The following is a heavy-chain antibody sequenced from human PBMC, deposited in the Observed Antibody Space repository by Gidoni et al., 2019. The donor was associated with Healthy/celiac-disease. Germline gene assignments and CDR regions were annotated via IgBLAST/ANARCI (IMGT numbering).Heavy chain of an antibody. V-gene: IGHV3-9*02. J-gene: IGHJ6*02. CDR1: GFTSDDYA. Sequence: EVQLVESGGGLVQSGSSPRLSRAASGFTSDDYAMHWVRQAPGKGMEWVSGISWNSGSIGYADSVKGRFTISRDNAKNSLYLQMNSLRAEDTALYYCAKLQNPGAYGMDVWGQGTTVTVSS. CDR3: AKLQNPGAYGMDV. CDR2: ISWNSGSI.